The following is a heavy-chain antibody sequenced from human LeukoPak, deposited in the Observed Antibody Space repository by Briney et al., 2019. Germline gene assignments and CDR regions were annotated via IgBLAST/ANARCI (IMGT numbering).Heavy chain of an antibody. Sequence: PGGSLRLSCAASGFTFSNCAMSWIRQAPGKGLEWLSAISPTTGTTFYADSVKGRFTISRDNSKNTLYLQMNILRAEDMAVYYCATKTSIGDRYFDYWGQGSLVTVSS. V-gene: IGHV3-23*01. J-gene: IGHJ4*02. D-gene: IGHD4-17*01. CDR3: ATKTSIGDRYFDY. CDR1: GFTFSNCA. CDR2: ISPTTGTT.